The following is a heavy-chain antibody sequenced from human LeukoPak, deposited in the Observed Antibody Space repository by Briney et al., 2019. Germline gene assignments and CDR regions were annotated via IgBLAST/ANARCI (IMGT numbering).Heavy chain of an antibody. CDR2: IYYSGST. CDR3: AGSEVINSFDY. J-gene: IGHJ4*02. Sequence: PSETLSLTCTVSGGSISSGGYYWSWIRQHPGKGLEWIGYIYYSGSTYYNPSLKSRVTISVDTSKNQFSLKLSSVTAADTAVYYCAGSEVINSFDYWGQGTLVTVSS. D-gene: IGHD3-22*01. CDR1: GGSISSGGYY. V-gene: IGHV4-31*03.